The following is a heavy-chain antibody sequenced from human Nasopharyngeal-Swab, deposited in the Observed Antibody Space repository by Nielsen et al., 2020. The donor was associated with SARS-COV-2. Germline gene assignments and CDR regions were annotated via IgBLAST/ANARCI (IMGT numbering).Heavy chain of an antibody. Sequence: GASLRLSCAASGFTFSSYAMHWVRQAPGKGLEWVAVISYDGSNKYYADSVKGRFTISRDNSKNTLYLQMNSLRAEDTAVYYCARDRGIAVANNWFDPWGQGTLVTVSS. J-gene: IGHJ5*02. CDR3: ARDRGIAVANNWFDP. CDR2: ISYDGSNK. D-gene: IGHD6-19*01. CDR1: GFTFSSYA. V-gene: IGHV3-30*04.